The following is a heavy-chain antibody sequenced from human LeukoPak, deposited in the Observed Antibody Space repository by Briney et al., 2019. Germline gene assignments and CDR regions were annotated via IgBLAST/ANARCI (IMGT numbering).Heavy chain of an antibody. V-gene: IGHV4-4*07. D-gene: IGHD3-3*01. CDR3: ASSPFDFWSAYYFDY. J-gene: IGHJ4*02. Sequence: PSETLSLTCTVSGGSISSYYWSWIRLPAGKGLEWIGRIYISGSTNYNPSLKSRVTMSVDTSKNQFSLKLSSVTAADTAVYYCASSPFDFWSAYYFDYWGQGTLVTVSS. CDR1: GGSISSYY. CDR2: IYISGST.